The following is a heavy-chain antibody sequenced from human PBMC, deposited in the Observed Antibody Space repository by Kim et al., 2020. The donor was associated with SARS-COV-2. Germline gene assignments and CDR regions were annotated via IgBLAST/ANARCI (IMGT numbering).Heavy chain of an antibody. V-gene: IGHV3-7*03. CDR1: GFTFSSYW. J-gene: IGHJ5*02. CDR2: IKQDGSEK. Sequence: GGSLRLSCAASGFTFSSYWMSWVRQAPGKGLEWVANIKQDGSEKYYVDSVKGRFTISRDNAKNSLYLQMNSLRAEDTAVYYCARDKYDGSGSYYKLGWFDPWGQGTLVTVSS. D-gene: IGHD3-10*01. CDR3: ARDKYDGSGSYYKLGWFDP.